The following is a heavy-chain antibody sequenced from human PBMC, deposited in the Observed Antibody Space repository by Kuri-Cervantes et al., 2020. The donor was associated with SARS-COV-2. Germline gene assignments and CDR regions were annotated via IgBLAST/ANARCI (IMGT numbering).Heavy chain of an antibody. CDR3: AREYYDFWSGRSGRAFDI. V-gene: IGHV4-38-2*02. D-gene: IGHD3-3*01. Sequence: GSLRLSCAVSGYSISSGYYWGWIRQPPGKGLEWIGSIYLSGSTYYNPSLKSRVTISVDTSKNQFSLKLSSVTAADTAVYYCAREYYDFWSGRSGRAFDIWGQGTMVTVSS. J-gene: IGHJ3*02. CDR1: GYSISSGYY. CDR2: IYLSGST.